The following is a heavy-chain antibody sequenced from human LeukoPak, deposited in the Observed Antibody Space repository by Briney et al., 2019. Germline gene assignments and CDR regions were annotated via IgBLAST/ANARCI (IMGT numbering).Heavy chain of an antibody. CDR2: IYTSGST. J-gene: IGHJ4*02. V-gene: IGHV4-61*02. Sequence: SETLSLTCTVSGGSISSGSYYWSWIRQPAGKGLEWIGRIYTSGSTNYNPSLKSRVTISVDTSKNQFSLKLSSVTAADTAVYYCARDVNDYGDRYFDYWGQGTLVTVSS. CDR1: GGSISSGSYY. CDR3: ARDVNDYGDRYFDY. D-gene: IGHD4-17*01.